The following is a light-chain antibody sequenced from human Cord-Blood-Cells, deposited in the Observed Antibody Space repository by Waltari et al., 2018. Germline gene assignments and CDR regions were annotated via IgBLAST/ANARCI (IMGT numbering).Light chain of an antibody. Sequence: QSALTQPRSVSGSPGQSVIIPCTGTSSDVGCYNYVSWYQQHPGKAPKLMIYDVSKRPSGVPDRFSGSKSGNTASLTISGLQAEDEADYYCCSYAGSYTWVFGGGTKLTVL. J-gene: IGLJ3*02. CDR3: CSYAGSYTWV. V-gene: IGLV2-11*01. CDR1: SSDVGCYNY. CDR2: DVS.